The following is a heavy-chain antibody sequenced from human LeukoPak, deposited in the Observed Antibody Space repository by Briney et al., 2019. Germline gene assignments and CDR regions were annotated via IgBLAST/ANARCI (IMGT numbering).Heavy chain of an antibody. CDR2: INHSGST. J-gene: IGHJ4*02. V-gene: IGHV4-34*01. Sequence: SETLSLTCAVYGGSFSGYYWSWIRQPPGKGLEGIGEINHSGSTNYNPSLKSRVTISVDTAKNQFSLKLSSVTAADTAVYYCARVKGGGSSIAARPGVHYFDYWGQGTLVTVSS. D-gene: IGHD6-6*01. CDR1: GGSFSGYY. CDR3: ARVKGGGSSIAARPGVHYFDY.